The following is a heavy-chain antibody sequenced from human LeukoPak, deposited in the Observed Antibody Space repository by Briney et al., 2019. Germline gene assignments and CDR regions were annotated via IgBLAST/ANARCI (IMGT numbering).Heavy chain of an antibody. CDR3: ARAASYYYGSGIRYYWFDP. J-gene: IGHJ5*02. D-gene: IGHD3-10*01. V-gene: IGHV3-7*04. CDR2: IKQDGSES. CDR1: GFLYKHYW. Sequence: GGSLRLSCAASGFLYKHYWMSGVRQAPGRGLEWVANIKQDGSESYYVDSVKGRFTISRDNAKNSLYLQMNSLRPEDTAVYYCARAASYYYGSGIRYYWFDPWGQGTLVTVSS.